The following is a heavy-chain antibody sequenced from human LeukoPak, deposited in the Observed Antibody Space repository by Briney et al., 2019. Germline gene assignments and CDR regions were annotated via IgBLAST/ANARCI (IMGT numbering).Heavy chain of an antibody. V-gene: IGHV3-30*04. Sequence: GGSLRLSCAASGFTFSSYAMHWVRQAPGKGLEWVAVISYDGSNKYYADSVKGRFTISRDNSKNTLYLQMNSLRAEDTAVYFCARVGGGGVNYYMDVWGKGTTVTISS. CDR3: ARVGGGGVNYYMDV. CDR1: GFTFSSYA. CDR2: ISYDGSNK. J-gene: IGHJ6*03. D-gene: IGHD3-16*01.